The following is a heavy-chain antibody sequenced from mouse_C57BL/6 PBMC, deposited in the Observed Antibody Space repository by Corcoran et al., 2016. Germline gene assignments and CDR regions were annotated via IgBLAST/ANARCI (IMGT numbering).Heavy chain of an antibody. Sequence: QIQLVQSGPELKKPGETVKISCKASGYTFTTYGMSWVNQAPGKGLKWMGWINTYSGVPTYVYDFKGRFAFSLETSASTAYLQINNLKNEDTATYFCARTGPPLTTVVATDYWGQGTTLTVSS. J-gene: IGHJ2*01. CDR1: GYTFTTYG. CDR3: ARTGPPLTTVVATDY. D-gene: IGHD1-1*01. V-gene: IGHV9-3*01. CDR2: INTYSGVP.